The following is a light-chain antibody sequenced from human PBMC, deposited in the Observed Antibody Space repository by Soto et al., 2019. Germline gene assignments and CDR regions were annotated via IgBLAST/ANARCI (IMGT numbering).Light chain of an antibody. CDR1: QSVSTY. Sequence: EIVLTQSPATLSLSPGERVTLSCRASQSVSTYLAWYQQKPGQAPRRLIYGASSRATGIPDRFSGSGSGTDFTLNISTLEPEDFAVYYCQQYGSSPTFGEGTRGRL. CDR2: GAS. J-gene: IGKJ5*01. CDR3: QQYGSSPT. V-gene: IGKV3-20*01.